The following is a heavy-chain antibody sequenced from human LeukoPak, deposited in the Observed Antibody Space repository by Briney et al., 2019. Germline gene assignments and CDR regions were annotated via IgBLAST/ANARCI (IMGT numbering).Heavy chain of an antibody. Sequence: GGSLRLSCAASGFTFSSYWMSWVRQAPGKGLEWVANIKQDGSEKYYVDSVKGRFTISRDNAKNSLYLQMNSLRAEDTAVYYCAREATYYDFWNGMDVWGQGTTVTVFS. V-gene: IGHV3-7*03. D-gene: IGHD3-3*01. J-gene: IGHJ6*02. CDR2: IKQDGSEK. CDR1: GFTFSSYW. CDR3: AREATYYDFWNGMDV.